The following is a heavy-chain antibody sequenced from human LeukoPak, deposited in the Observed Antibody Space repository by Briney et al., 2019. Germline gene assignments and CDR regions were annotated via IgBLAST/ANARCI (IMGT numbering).Heavy chain of an antibody. J-gene: IGHJ4*02. V-gene: IGHV3-9*01. Sequence: PGRSLRLSCAASGFTFDDYAMHWVRQAPGKGLEWVSGIGWNSGSIGYADSVKGRFTISRDNAKNSLYLQMNSLRAEDTALYYCAKDTSSRWLQLAGYFDYWGQGTLVTVSS. CDR2: IGWNSGSI. CDR3: AKDTSSRWLQLAGYFDY. D-gene: IGHD5-24*01. CDR1: GFTFDDYA.